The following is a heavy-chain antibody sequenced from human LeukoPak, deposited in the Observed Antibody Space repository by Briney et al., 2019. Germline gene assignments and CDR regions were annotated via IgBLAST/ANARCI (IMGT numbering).Heavy chain of an antibody. D-gene: IGHD3-3*01. V-gene: IGHV4-61*02. CDR2: IYTSGST. Sequence: SETLSLTCTVSGGSISSGSHYWSWIRQPAGKGLEWIGRIYTSGSTNYNPSLKSRVTISVDTSKNQFSLKLSSVTAADPAVYYCARDHNYDFWSGYYYNWFDPWGQGTLVTVSS. CDR1: GGSISSGSHY. J-gene: IGHJ5*02. CDR3: ARDHNYDFWSGYYYNWFDP.